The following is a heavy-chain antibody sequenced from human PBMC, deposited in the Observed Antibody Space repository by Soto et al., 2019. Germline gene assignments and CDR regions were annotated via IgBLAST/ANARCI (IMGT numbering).Heavy chain of an antibody. CDR2: IYDSVTT. CDR1: GGSISGHF. Sequence: QVQLQESGPGLVKPSETLSLICTVSGGSISGHFWSWIRQPPGKRLEWIGNIYDSVTTNYNPSLKSRVTVSVDMSKRQLSLKLSSVTAADTAVYYCAINADVWGQGTTVTVSS. V-gene: IGHV4-59*08. CDR3: AINADV. J-gene: IGHJ6*02.